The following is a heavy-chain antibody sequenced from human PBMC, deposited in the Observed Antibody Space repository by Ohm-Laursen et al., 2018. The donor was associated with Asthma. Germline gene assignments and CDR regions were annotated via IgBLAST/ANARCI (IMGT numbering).Heavy chain of an antibody. Sequence: SLRLSCAASGFTFSSYAMNWVRQSPGKGLEWVSAISGGGGSTDYADSVRARFTISRDNSKNTLYLQMNSLRAEDTAVYYCARDYSSGWYTFDYWGQGTLVTVSS. V-gene: IGHV3-23*01. CDR2: ISGGGGST. CDR3: ARDYSSGWYTFDY. CDR1: GFTFSSYA. J-gene: IGHJ4*02. D-gene: IGHD6-19*01.